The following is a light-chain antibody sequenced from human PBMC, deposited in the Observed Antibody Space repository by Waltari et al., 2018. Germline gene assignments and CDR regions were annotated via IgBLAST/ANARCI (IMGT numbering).Light chain of an antibody. V-gene: IGLV2-14*03. J-gene: IGLJ2*01. CDR2: DVS. CDR1: SSDVGAYNY. CDR3: SSYISSSTLEL. Sequence: QSALTQPASVSGSPGQSITISCTGTSSDVGAYNYVSWYQQHPGKAPKLIIFDVSNRPSGFSNRFSGSKSGSTASLTISGLQAEDEAAYYCSSYISSSTLELFGGGTSLTVL.